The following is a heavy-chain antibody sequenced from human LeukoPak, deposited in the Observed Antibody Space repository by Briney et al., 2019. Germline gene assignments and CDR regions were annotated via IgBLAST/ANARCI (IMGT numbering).Heavy chain of an antibody. V-gene: IGHV4-4*07. J-gene: IGHJ6*02. CDR1: GGSISSYY. CDR2: IYTSGST. CDR3: ASSSTSRYYYYGMDV. D-gene: IGHD2-2*01. Sequence: SETLSLTCTVSGGSISSYYWSWIRQPAGKGLEWIGRIYTSGSTNYNPSLKSRVTMSVDTSKNQFSLKLSSVTAADTAVYHCASSSTSRYYYYGMDVWGQGTTVTVSS.